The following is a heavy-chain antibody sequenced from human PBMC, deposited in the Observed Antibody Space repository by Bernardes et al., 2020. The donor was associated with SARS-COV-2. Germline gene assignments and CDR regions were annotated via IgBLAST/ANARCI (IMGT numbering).Heavy chain of an antibody. CDR2: IVVGSGNT. CDR3: ARLRGSDFDY. D-gene: IGHD3-16*01. J-gene: IGHJ4*02. CDR1: GFTFTSSA. Sequence: SVKVSCKASGFTFTSSAMQWVRQARGQRLEWIGWIVVGSGNTNYAQKFQERVTISVDTPKNQFSLKLSSVTAADTAVYYCARLRGSDFDYWGQGALVTVSS. V-gene: IGHV1-58*02.